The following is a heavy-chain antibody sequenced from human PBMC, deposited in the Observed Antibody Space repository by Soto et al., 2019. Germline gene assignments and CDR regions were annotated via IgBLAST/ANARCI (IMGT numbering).Heavy chain of an antibody. J-gene: IGHJ6*02. CDR3: AREITIFGVVNYYYYGMDV. V-gene: IGHV1-69*13. Sequence: SVKVSCKASGGTFSSYAISWVRQAPGQGLEWMGGIIPIFGTANYAQKFQGRVTITADESTSTAYMELSSLRSEDTAVYYCAREITIFGVVNYYYYGMDVWGQGTTVTVS. D-gene: IGHD3-3*01. CDR2: IIPIFGTA. CDR1: GGTFSSYA.